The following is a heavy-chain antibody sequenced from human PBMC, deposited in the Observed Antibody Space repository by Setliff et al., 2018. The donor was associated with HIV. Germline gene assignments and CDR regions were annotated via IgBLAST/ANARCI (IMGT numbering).Heavy chain of an antibody. Sequence: GASVKVSCKLSGYTLTELSRHWVRQAPGKGLEWMGGCDPEDGETIYAQKFQGRVTMTEDTSTDTSYMGLSSLRSEDTAVYYCAFLIGFPVGIDAWGQGTLVTVSS. CDR2: CDPEDGET. J-gene: IGHJ5*02. D-gene: IGHD2-21*01. CDR1: GYTLTELS. V-gene: IGHV1-24*01. CDR3: AFLIGFPVGIDA.